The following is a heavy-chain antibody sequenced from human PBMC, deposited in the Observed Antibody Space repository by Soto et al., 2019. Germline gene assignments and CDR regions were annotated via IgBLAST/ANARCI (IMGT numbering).Heavy chain of an antibody. D-gene: IGHD3-10*01. CDR1: GGSFSGYY. CDR2: INHSGST. CDR3: ARRGGFGFNWFDP. J-gene: IGHJ5*02. V-gene: IGHV4-34*01. Sequence: SETLSLTCAVYGGSFSGYYWSWIRQPPGKGLEWIGEINHSGSTNYNPSLKSRVTISVDTSKNQFSLKLSSVTAADTAVYCCARRGGFGFNWFDPWGQGTLVTVSS.